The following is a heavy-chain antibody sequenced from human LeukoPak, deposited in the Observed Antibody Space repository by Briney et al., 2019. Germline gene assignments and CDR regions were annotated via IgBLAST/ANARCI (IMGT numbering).Heavy chain of an antibody. CDR3: ARVLYILRYFDY. Sequence: SETLSLTCTVSGGSISSSSYYWGWIRQPPGKGLEWIGSIYYSGSTYYNPSLKSRVTISVDTSKNQFSLKLSSVTAADTAVYYCARVLYILRYFDYWGKGTTVTISS. J-gene: IGHJ6*04. D-gene: IGHD3-9*01. CDR1: GGSISSSSYY. CDR2: IYYSGST. V-gene: IGHV4-39*07.